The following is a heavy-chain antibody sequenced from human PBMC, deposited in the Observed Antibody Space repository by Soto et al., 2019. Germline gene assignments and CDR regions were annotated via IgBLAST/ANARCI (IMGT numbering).Heavy chain of an antibody. D-gene: IGHD5-18*01. V-gene: IGHV4-31*03. CDR1: GGSISSGGYY. CDR2: IYYSGST. CDR3: ARSGSGTAMVTLYYYYYYGMDV. J-gene: IGHJ6*02. Sequence: TLSLTCTVSGGSISSGGYYWSWIRQHPGKGLEWIGYIYYSGSTYYNPSLKSRVTISVDTSKNQFSLKLSSVTAADTAVYYCARSGSGTAMVTLYYYYYYGMDVWGQGTTVT.